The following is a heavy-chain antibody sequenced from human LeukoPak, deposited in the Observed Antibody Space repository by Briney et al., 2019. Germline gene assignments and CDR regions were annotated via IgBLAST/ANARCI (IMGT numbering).Heavy chain of an antibody. CDR2: TRNKANSYTA. J-gene: IGHJ4*02. D-gene: IGHD3-22*01. CDR1: GFTFSDHY. Sequence: PGGSLRLSCAASGFTFSDHYMDWVRQAPGKGLEWVGRTRNKANSYTAEYAASVKGRFTISRDDSKNSLYLQMYSLKTEDTAVYYCARAYDSSGYYYFFDYWGQGTLVTVSS. CDR3: ARAYDSSGYYYFFDY. V-gene: IGHV3-72*01.